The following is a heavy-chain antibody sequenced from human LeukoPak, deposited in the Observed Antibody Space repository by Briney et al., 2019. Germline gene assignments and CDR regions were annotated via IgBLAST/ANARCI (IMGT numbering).Heavy chain of an antibody. CDR3: ARDVVITIFGVDYFDY. D-gene: IGHD3-3*01. V-gene: IGHV3-21*01. Sequence: GGSLRLSCAASGFTFSSYSMNWVRQAPGKGLEWVSSISSSSSYIYYADSVKGRFTISRDNDKNSLYLQMNSLRAEDTAVYYCARDVVITIFGVDYFDYWGQGTLVTVSP. CDR1: GFTFSSYS. J-gene: IGHJ4*02. CDR2: ISSSSSYI.